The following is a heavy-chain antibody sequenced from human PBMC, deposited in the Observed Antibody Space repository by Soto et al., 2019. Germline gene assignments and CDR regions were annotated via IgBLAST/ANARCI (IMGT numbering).Heavy chain of an antibody. CDR3: ARDHVAAAVSLY. J-gene: IGHJ4*02. CDR1: GFTFSGYG. V-gene: IGHV3-33*01. D-gene: IGHD6-13*01. Sequence: QVQLVESGGGVVQPGRSLRLSCAASGFTFSGYGMHWVRQAPGKGLEWVAVIWYDGSNKYYADSVKGRFTISRDNSKNTLYLQINSLRAEDTAVYYCARDHVAAAVSLYWGQGTLVTVSS. CDR2: IWYDGSNK.